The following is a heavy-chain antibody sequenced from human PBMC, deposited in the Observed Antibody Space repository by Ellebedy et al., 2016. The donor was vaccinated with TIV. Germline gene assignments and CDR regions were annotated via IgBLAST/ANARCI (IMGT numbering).Heavy chain of an antibody. J-gene: IGHJ6*02. CDR2: ISSSGSTI. CDR1: GFTFSDYY. V-gene: IGHV3-11*01. CDR3: ARDDCSGGSCYSGWYYYGMDV. D-gene: IGHD2-15*01. Sequence: GESLKISCAASGFTFSDYYMSWIRQAPGKGLEWVSYISSSGSTIYYADSVKGRFTISRDNAKNSLYLQMNSLRAEDTAVYYCARDDCSGGSCYSGWYYYGMDVWGQGTTVTVSS.